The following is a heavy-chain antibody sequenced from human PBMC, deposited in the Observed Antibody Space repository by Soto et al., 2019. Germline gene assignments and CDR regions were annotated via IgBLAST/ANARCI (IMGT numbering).Heavy chain of an antibody. CDR3: AKVSRKGSAIDFDY. J-gene: IGHJ4*02. Sequence: QVQLVQSEAELKKPGASVKVSCKATGYTFSNYDMNWVRLATGQGPEWIGWVNPNNGDTGYAQKFQGRVTLTTDISTTTAYMELTSLRSEDTAIYYCAKVSRKGSAIDFDYSGQGTLITVSS. CDR1: GYTFSNYD. CDR2: VNPNNGDT. D-gene: IGHD3-10*01. V-gene: IGHV1-8*01.